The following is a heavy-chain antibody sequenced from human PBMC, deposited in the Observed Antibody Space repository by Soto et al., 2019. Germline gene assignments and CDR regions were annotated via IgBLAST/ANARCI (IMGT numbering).Heavy chain of an antibody. CDR2: FSAYNGNT. Sequence: QVQLVQSGAEVKKPGASVKVSCKASGYTFTSYGISWVRQAPGQGLERMGWFSAYNGNTTYAQKPQGRVNITTDTSTSTAYMELRSLRSYDTAVYYSARGPILRGEYYYYHMDVWGKGTTVTVSS. D-gene: IGHD2-21*01. V-gene: IGHV1-18*01. CDR3: ARGPILRGEYYYYHMDV. CDR1: GYTFTSYG. J-gene: IGHJ6*03.